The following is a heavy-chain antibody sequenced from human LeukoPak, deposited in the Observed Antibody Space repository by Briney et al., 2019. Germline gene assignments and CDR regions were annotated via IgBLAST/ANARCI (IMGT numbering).Heavy chain of an antibody. CDR2: INPNSGGT. Sequence: ASVKVSCKASGYTFTVYYMHWVRQAPGQGLEWMGWINPNSGGTNYAQKFQGWVTMTRDTSISTAYMELSRLRSDDTAVYYCARAYYGSGSSHDGMDVWGQGTTVTVSS. D-gene: IGHD3-10*01. J-gene: IGHJ6*02. CDR3: ARAYYGSGSSHDGMDV. CDR1: GYTFTVYY. V-gene: IGHV1-2*04.